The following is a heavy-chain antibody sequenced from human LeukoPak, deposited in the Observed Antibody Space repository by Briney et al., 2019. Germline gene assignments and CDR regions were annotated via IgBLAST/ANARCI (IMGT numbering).Heavy chain of an antibody. CDR3: AKARGYSAYDEFDC. J-gene: IGHJ4*02. CDR1: GFTFSIYV. V-gene: IGHV3-9*01. D-gene: IGHD5-12*01. CDR2: ISWNSGRI. Sequence: SVRLSCAASGFTFSIYVMTWVRQAPGKGLEWVSGISWNSGRIGYAESVKGRFTIAKDKAKNTLYLQMNSLRAKDTDLYYCAKARGYSAYDEFDCWGQGTLVTVSS.